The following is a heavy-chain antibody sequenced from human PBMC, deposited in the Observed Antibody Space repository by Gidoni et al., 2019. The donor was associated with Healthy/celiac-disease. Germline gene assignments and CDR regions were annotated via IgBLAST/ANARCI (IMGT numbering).Heavy chain of an antibody. V-gene: IGHV3-30*18. D-gene: IGHD1-26*01. CDR2: ISYDGSNK. CDR3: AKYGAAGSYYAVY. Sequence: VPLVVSVGGVVTPVGSLGLFLAASGLTFSCYGMHWVRQAPGKGLEWVAVISYDGSNKYYADSVKGRFTISRDNSKNTLYLQMNSLRAEDTAVYYCAKYGAAGSYYAVYWGQGTLVTVSS. CDR1: GLTFSCYG. J-gene: IGHJ4*02.